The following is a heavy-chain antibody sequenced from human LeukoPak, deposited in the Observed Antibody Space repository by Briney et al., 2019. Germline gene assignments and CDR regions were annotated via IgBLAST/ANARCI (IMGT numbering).Heavy chain of an antibody. CDR3: ARWEPGFDY. J-gene: IGHJ4*02. CDR1: GGTFSSYA. CDR2: IIPIFGTA. Sequence: ASVKVSCKASGGTFSSYAISWVRQAPGQGLEWMGGIIPIFGTANYAQKLQGRVTMTTDTSTSTAYMELRSLRSDDTAVYYCARWEPGFDYWGQGTLVTVSS. D-gene: IGHD1-26*01. V-gene: IGHV1-69*05.